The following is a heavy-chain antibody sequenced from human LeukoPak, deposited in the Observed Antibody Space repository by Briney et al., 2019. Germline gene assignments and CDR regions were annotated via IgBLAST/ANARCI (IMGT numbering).Heavy chain of an antibody. CDR1: GFTFTSYA. CDR2: VSGSGAST. J-gene: IGHJ2*01. CDR3: VKGLEITLVRGTSWYFDL. D-gene: IGHD3-10*01. Sequence: GGSLRLSCAASGFTFTSYAMSWVRQAPGKGLEWVSAVSGSGASTYYGDSVKGRFTISRDNSKNTLYLQVDSLRAEDTAVYYCVKGLEITLVRGTSWYFDLWGRGTLVTVSS. V-gene: IGHV3-23*01.